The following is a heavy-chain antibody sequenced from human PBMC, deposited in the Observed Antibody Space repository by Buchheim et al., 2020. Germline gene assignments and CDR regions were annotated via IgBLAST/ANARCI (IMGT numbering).Heavy chain of an antibody. J-gene: IGHJ4*02. D-gene: IGHD6-13*01. CDR2: IYYSGST. CDR3: ASKPGIAAAGTPRDFDY. Sequence: QLQLQESGPGLVKPSETLSLTCTVSGGSISSSSYYWGWIRQPPGKGLEWIGSIYYSGSTYYNPSLKSRVTLSVDPSMTQFSLKLSSVTAADTAVYYCASKPGIAAAGTPRDFDYWGQGTL. V-gene: IGHV4-39*01. CDR1: GGSISSSSYY.